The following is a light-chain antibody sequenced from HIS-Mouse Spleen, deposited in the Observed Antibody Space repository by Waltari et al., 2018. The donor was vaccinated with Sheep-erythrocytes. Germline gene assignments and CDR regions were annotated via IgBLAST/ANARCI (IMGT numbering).Light chain of an antibody. CDR1: SSDVGGYNF. V-gene: IGLV2-14*03. CDR2: DVT. CDR3: SSYTSSSSLV. Sequence: QSALTQPASVSGSPGQSITISCTGTSSDVGGYNFVSWYQQHPGKAPKLIIYDVTNLPSGVSNRFSGSRSGNTASLTISGLQAEDEADYYCSSYTSSSSLVFGTGTKVTVL. J-gene: IGLJ1*01.